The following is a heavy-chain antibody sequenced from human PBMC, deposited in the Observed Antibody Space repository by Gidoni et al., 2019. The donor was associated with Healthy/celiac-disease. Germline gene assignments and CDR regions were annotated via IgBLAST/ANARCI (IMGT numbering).Heavy chain of an antibody. Sequence: QVQLQQWGAGLLKPSETLSLTCAVYGGSFCGYYWSWIRQPPGTGLEWIGEINHSGSTNYNPSLKSRVTISVDTSKNQFSLKLSSVTAADTAVYYCARFLGYCSSTSCYRGFDPWGQGTLVTVSS. J-gene: IGHJ5*02. D-gene: IGHD2-2*01. CDR1: GGSFCGYY. CDR2: INHSGST. CDR3: ARFLGYCSSTSCYRGFDP. V-gene: IGHV4-34*01.